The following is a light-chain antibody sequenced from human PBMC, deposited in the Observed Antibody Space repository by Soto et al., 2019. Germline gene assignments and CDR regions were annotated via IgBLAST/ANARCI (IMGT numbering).Light chain of an antibody. CDR2: DVS. CDR1: QSVSSY. J-gene: IGKJ4*01. CDR3: QQSSDWPLT. V-gene: IGKV3-11*01. Sequence: EIVLTQSPATLSLSPGERATLSCRASQSVSSYLAWYQQRPGQAPRLLIYDVSNGATGIPARFSGSGSGTDFTLIISSLEPEDFAVYYCQQSSDWPLTFGGGTKVEIK.